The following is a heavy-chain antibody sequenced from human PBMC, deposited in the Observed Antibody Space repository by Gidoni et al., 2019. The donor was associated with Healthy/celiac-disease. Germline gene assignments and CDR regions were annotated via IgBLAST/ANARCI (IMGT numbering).Heavy chain of an antibody. V-gene: IGHV1-69*15. Sequence: RIIPIFGTANYAQKFLSRVTITADESTSTAYMELSSLRSEDTAVYYCASQGRPHAFDIWGQGTMVTVSS. CDR2: IIPIFGTA. J-gene: IGHJ3*02. CDR3: ASQGRPHAFDI.